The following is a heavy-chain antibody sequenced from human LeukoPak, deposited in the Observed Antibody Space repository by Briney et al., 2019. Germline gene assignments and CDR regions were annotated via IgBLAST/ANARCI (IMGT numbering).Heavy chain of an antibody. Sequence: ASVKVSCKASGCTFTSYDINWGRQATGQGLEWMGWMNPNRVNTDYAQKFQGRVTMTRNTSISTAYMGLSRLRSEDTAVYYSPRGWGSSGWYGKDYWGQGTLVSVPS. CDR1: GCTFTSYD. CDR3: PRGWGSSGWYGKDY. V-gene: IGHV1-8*01. CDR2: MNPNRVNT. J-gene: IGHJ4*02. D-gene: IGHD6-13*01.